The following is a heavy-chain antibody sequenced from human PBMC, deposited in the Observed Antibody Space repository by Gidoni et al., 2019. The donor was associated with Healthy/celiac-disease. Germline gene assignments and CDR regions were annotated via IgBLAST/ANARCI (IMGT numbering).Heavy chain of an antibody. CDR1: GYSFTSYW. V-gene: IGHV5-51*03. CDR2: IYPGDSDT. CDR3: ARVGNTMVRGVIDYYYYGMDV. J-gene: IGHJ6*02. D-gene: IGHD3-10*01. Sequence: EVQLVQSGAEVKKPGESLKISCKGSGYSFTSYWIGWVRQMPGKGLEWMGIIYPGDSDTRYSPSFQGQVTISADKSISTAYLQWSSLKASDTAMYYCARVGNTMVRGVIDYYYYGMDVWGQGTTVTVSS.